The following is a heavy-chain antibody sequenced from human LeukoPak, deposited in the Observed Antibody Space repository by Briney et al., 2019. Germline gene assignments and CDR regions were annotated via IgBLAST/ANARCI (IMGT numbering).Heavy chain of an antibody. Sequence: GGSLRLSCAASGFTFSSYEMNWVRQAPGKGLEWVSYIGSSGSAIYYADSVKGRFTISRDNAKNSLYLQMNSLRAEDTAVYYCARAGYSRTGTMYYYYGMDVWGQGTTVTVSS. J-gene: IGHJ6*02. CDR2: IGSSGSAI. D-gene: IGHD1-1*01. CDR1: GFTFSSYE. V-gene: IGHV3-48*03. CDR3: ARAGYSRTGTMYYYYGMDV.